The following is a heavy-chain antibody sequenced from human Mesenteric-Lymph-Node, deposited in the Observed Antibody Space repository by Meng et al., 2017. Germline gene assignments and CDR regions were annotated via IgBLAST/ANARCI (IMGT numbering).Heavy chain of an antibody. CDR3: AKDVGDYGPIDY. V-gene: IGHV3-9*01. CDR2: ISWNSGSI. D-gene: IGHD4-17*01. J-gene: IGHJ4*02. CDR1: GFTFDDYA. Sequence: SLKISCAASGFTFDDYAMHWVRQAPGKGLEWVSGISWNSGSIGYADSVKGRFTISRDNAKNSLYLQMNSLRAEDTALYYCAKDVGDYGPIDYWGQGTLVTVSS.